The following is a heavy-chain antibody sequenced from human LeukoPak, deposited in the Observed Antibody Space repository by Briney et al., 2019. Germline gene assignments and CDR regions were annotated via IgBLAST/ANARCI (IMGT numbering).Heavy chain of an antibody. CDR3: NTDSITDWTQIAY. J-gene: IGHJ4*02. CDR1: GFTVSNAW. CDR2: IKRKTDGGTT. V-gene: IGHV3-15*01. D-gene: IGHD3-3*01. Sequence: PGGSLRLSCGASGFTVSNAWMICVRQAPGKGLEWVGLIKRKTDGGTTDYAAPVEGRFTISRDDSKGTLYLQMNSLKTEDTAVYYCNTDSITDWTQIAYWGQGTLVTVSS.